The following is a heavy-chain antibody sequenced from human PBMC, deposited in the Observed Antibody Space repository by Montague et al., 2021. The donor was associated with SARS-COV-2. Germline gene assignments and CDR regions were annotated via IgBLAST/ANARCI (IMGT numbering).Heavy chain of an antibody. V-gene: IGHV4-39*07. CDR1: GASIRSSDHY. CDR2: IYYTGSR. Sequence: SETLSLTCTVSGASIRSSDHYWDWIRQPPGKGLEWIGSIYYTGSRYYTPSLTSRLTISVDTSRYQFSLELTSVTAADTAIYYCARAGGFDNSGYVGRLRTYYFDYWGQGTLVTVSS. CDR3: ARAGGFDNSGYVGRLRTYYFDY. J-gene: IGHJ4*02. D-gene: IGHD3-22*01.